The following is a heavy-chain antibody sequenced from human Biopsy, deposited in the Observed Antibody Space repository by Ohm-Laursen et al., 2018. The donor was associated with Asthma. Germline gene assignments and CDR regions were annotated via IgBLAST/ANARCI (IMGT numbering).Heavy chain of an antibody. J-gene: IGHJ4*02. V-gene: IGHV3-30*14. Sequence: SSLRLSCSASGFTFSDYDMHWVRQAPGKGLEWVAVISYDGTNKDYADSVKGRFTISRDNSKNTLYLQMHSLRAEDTAVYYCARGDSSNWSHYYFDYWGQGTLVTVSS. CDR1: GFTFSDYD. CDR3: ARGDSSNWSHYYFDY. D-gene: IGHD3-22*01. CDR2: ISYDGTNK.